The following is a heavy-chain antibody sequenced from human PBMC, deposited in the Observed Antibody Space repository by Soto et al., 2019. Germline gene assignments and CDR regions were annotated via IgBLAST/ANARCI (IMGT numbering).Heavy chain of an antibody. CDR3: ARGTGQQLTPIYYYYYGMVV. V-gene: IGHV1-18*01. Sequence: ASVKVSCKASGYRFTSYGIGWVRQAPGQGLEWMGWINAYNGNTNYAQKFQGWVTMTRDTSISTAYMELSRLRSEDTAVYYCARGTGQQLTPIYYYYYGMVVWGQGTTVTVSS. CDR2: INAYNGNT. J-gene: IGHJ6*02. D-gene: IGHD6-13*01. CDR1: GYRFTSYG.